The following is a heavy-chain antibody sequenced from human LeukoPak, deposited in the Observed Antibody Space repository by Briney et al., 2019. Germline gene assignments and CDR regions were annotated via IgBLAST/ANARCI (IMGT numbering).Heavy chain of an antibody. CDR1: GFTFSSYA. Sequence: PGGSLRLSCAASGFTFSSYAMHWVRQAPGKGLEWVAVISYDGSNKYYADSVKGRFTISRDNSKNTLYLQMNSLRAEDTAVYYCARGGYSRRWYKHCYYFALWGQRTLVSVSS. V-gene: IGHV3-30-3*01. CDR3: ARGGYSRRWYKHCYYFAL. CDR2: ISYDGSNK. J-gene: IGHJ4*02. D-gene: IGHD6-13*01.